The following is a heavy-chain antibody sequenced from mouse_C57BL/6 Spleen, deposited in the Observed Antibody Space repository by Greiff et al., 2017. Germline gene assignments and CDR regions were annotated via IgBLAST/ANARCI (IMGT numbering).Heavy chain of an antibody. CDR1: GYSFTDYN. V-gene: IGHV1-39*01. CDR2: INPNYGTT. Sequence: VQLQQSGPELVKPGASVKISCKASGYSFTDYNMNWVKQSNGKSLEWIGVINPNYGTTSYNQKFKGKATLTVDQSSSTAYMQLNSLTSEDSAVYYCARSGGGDRSYYYGSSSYAMDYWGQGTSVTVSS. CDR3: ARSGGGDRSYYYGSSSYAMDY. J-gene: IGHJ4*01. D-gene: IGHD1-1*01.